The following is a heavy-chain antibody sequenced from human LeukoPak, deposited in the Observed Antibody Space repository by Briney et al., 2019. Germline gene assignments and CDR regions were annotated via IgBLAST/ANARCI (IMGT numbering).Heavy chain of an antibody. D-gene: IGHD3-22*01. V-gene: IGHV3-23*01. J-gene: IGHJ4*02. Sequence: GGSLRLSCAVSGLTLSNYGMSWVRQAPGKGLESVAGISDSGGSTNYADSVKGRFTISRDNPKNTLYLQMDSLRAEDTAVYFCAKRGVVIRVILVGFHKEAYYFDSWGQGALVTVSS. CDR3: AKRGVVIRVILVGFHKEAYYFDS. CDR2: ISDSGGST. CDR1: GLTLSNYG.